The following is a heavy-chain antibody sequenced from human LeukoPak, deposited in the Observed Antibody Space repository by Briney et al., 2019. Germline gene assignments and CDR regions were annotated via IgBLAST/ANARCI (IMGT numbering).Heavy chain of an antibody. V-gene: IGHV5-51*01. Sequence: GESLKISCEGLGXDFSTYWSAWVRQRPGKGLEWMGIIYPGGSETRYDPSFQGQVTISADRSTSTAYLQWSSLRASDTAMYYCARASRDGYNQNFDHWGQGTVVTVSS. D-gene: IGHD5-24*01. CDR1: GXDFSTYW. CDR2: IYPGGSET. CDR3: ARASRDGYNQNFDH. J-gene: IGHJ4*02.